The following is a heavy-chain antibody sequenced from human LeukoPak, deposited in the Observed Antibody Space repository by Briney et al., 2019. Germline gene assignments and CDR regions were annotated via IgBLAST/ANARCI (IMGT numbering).Heavy chain of an antibody. D-gene: IGHD2-2*01. J-gene: IGHJ6*02. V-gene: IGHV4-59*01. CDR1: GFTFSDYY. CDR2: IYDSGST. CDR3: ARVGGTNYYYYGMDV. Sequence: AGGSLRLSCAASGFTFSDYYMSWIRQPPGKGLEWIGYIYDSGSTNYNPSLKSRVTISVDTSKNQFSLKLSSVTAADTAVYYCARVGGTNYYYYGMDVWGQGTTVTVSS.